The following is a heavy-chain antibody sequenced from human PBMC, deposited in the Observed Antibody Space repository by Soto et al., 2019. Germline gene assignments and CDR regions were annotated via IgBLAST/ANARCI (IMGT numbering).Heavy chain of an antibody. CDR1: GFTFSFYS. J-gene: IGHJ3*02. Sequence: EVQLVESGGGLVKPGGSLRLSCAASGFTFSFYSMNWVRQAPGKGLEWVSSISSSSSYIYYADSVTGRFTISRDNAKNSLYLQMNSLRADDTAVYYCARVLKLGNAFDIWGQGTMVTVSS. D-gene: IGHD7-27*01. V-gene: IGHV3-21*01. CDR2: ISSSSSYI. CDR3: ARVLKLGNAFDI.